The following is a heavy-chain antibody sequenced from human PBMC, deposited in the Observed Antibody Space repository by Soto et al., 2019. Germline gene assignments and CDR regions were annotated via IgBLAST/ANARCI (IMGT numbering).Heavy chain of an antibody. J-gene: IGHJ3*02. CDR2: IVVGSGNT. D-gene: IGHD3-22*01. CDR1: GFTFTSSA. V-gene: IGHV1-58*02. Sequence: QMQLVQSGPEVKKPGTSVKVSCKASGFTFTSSAMQWVRQARGQRLEWIGWIVVGSGNTNYAQKFQERVTIPRDMSTSTAYMELSSLRSEDTAVYYCAAGLPYYYDSSGYSYAFDIWGQGTMVTVSS. CDR3: AAGLPYYYDSSGYSYAFDI.